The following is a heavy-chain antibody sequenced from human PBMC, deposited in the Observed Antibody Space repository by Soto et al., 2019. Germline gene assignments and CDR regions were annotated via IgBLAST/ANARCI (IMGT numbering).Heavy chain of an antibody. Sequence: GGPLRLSCAASGFTVSSNYMSWVRQAPGKGLEWVSVIYSGGSTYYADSVKGRFTISRDNSKNTLYLQMNSLRAEDTAVFYCARDRVESCYAEDSQHWGQGKLVTV. CDR3: ARDRVESCYAEDSQH. D-gene: IGHD2-15*01. CDR1: GFTVSSNY. V-gene: IGHV3-53*01. J-gene: IGHJ1*01. CDR2: IYSGGST.